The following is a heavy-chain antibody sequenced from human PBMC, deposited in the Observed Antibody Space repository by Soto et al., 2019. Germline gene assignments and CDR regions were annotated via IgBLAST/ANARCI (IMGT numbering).Heavy chain of an antibody. V-gene: IGHV3-74*01. CDR2: INRDETST. CDR1: GITFRSYW. CDR3: AREAAVPGTVFDY. J-gene: IGHJ4*02. Sequence: GSLRLSCAASGITFRSYWMHLVRQAPGQGLVLVSRINRDETSTNYADSVKGRFTISRDKAKNTLYLQMNSLRAEDTAVYYCAREAAVPGTVFDYWGQGVLVTVSS. D-gene: IGHD6-19*01.